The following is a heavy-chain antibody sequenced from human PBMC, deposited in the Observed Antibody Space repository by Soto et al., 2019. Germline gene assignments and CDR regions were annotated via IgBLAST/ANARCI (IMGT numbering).Heavy chain of an antibody. CDR2: IIPIFGTA. J-gene: IGHJ4*02. Sequence: QVQLVQSGAEVKKPGSSVKVSCKASGGTFSXXXXXXXXXXXXXGLEWMGGIIPIFGTANYAQKFQGRVTITADESTXTAYXELSSXRXEXTXVXXXAXXXXXXXXDYWXQGTLVTVYS. CDR3: AXXXXXXXXDY. V-gene: IGHV1-69*01. CDR1: GGTFSXXX.